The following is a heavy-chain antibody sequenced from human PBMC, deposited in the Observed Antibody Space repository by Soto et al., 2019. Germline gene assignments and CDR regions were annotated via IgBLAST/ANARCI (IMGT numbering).Heavy chain of an antibody. V-gene: IGHV3-11*01. CDR3: ARAYSDAFDI. D-gene: IGHD2-15*01. J-gene: IGHJ3*02. CDR2: ISSSGTRI. Sequence: GGSLRLSCAASRFTFSDYYMIWIRHAPGKGLEWVSYISSSGTRIYYGDSVKGRFTISRDNAKNSLYLQMNSLRAEDTAVYYCARAYSDAFDIWGQGTMVTVSS. CDR1: RFTFSDYY.